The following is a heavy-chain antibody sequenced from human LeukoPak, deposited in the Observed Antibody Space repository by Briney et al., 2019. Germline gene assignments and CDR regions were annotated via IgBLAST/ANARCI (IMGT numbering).Heavy chain of an antibody. CDR1: GGSINSGSYY. CDR3: ARYYDGSGSPRFDP. D-gene: IGHD3-22*01. Sequence: SETLSLTCTVSGGSINSGSYYWGWIRQPPGKGLEWIGSIYYSGSPNYNPSLKSRVTISIDTSKNQFSLKLSSVTAADTAVHYCARYYDGSGSPRFDPWGQGTLVTVSS. J-gene: IGHJ5*02. V-gene: IGHV4-39*07. CDR2: IYYSGSP.